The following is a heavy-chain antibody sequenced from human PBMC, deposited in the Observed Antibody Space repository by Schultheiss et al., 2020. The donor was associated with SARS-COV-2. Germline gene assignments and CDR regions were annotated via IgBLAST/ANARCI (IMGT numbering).Heavy chain of an antibody. CDR2: ISSSSSYI. J-gene: IGHJ2*01. D-gene: IGHD2-15*01. CDR1: GFTFSSYA. CDR3: ARAPNRLPGWPFDL. Sequence: GGSLRLSCAASGFTFSSYAMSWVRQAPGKGLEWVSSISSSSSYIYYADSVKGRFTISRDNSKNTLYLQMNSLRAEDTAVYYCARAPNRLPGWPFDLWGRGTLVTVSS. V-gene: IGHV3-21*01.